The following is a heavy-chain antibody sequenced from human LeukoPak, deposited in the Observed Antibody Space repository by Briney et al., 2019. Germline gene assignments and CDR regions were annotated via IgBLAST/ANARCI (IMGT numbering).Heavy chain of an antibody. CDR2: ISAYNGNT. Sequence: ASVKVSCKASGYTFTSYGISTVRQAPGQGLEWMGWISAYNGNTNYAQKLQGRVTMTPDTSTSTAYMELRSLRSDDTAVYYCARDWVGYYGSGSGGDWFDPWGQGTLVTVSS. CDR3: ARDWVGYYGSGSGGDWFDP. J-gene: IGHJ5*02. V-gene: IGHV1-18*01. CDR1: GYTFTSYG. D-gene: IGHD3-10*01.